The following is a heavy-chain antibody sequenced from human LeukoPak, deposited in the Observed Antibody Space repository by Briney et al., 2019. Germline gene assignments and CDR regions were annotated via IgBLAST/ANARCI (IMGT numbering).Heavy chain of an antibody. D-gene: IGHD3-3*01. J-gene: IGHJ6*03. Sequence: PGGSLRLSCAASGFTFSSYAMHWVGQAPGKGLEGVTFIRYDGSNKYYADSVKGRFTISRDNSKNTLYLQMNSLRAEDTAVYYCAKGSKEVLFTRDHYMDVWGKGTTVTISS. CDR2: IRYDGSNK. V-gene: IGHV3-30*02. CDR1: GFTFSSYA. CDR3: AKGSKEVLFTRDHYMDV.